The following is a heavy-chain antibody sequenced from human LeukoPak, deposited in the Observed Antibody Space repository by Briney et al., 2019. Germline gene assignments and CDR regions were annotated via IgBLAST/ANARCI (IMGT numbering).Heavy chain of an antibody. Sequence: GGSLRLSCAASGFTFSSYGMSWVRQAPGKGLEWVSAMSGSGGSTYYADSVKGRFTISRDNSKNTLYLQMNSLRAEDTAVYYCAKGWTYDSSGYYYGRGHFDYWGQGTLVTVSS. V-gene: IGHV3-23*01. CDR3: AKGWTYDSSGYYYGRGHFDY. CDR2: MSGSGGST. J-gene: IGHJ4*02. D-gene: IGHD3-22*01. CDR1: GFTFSSYG.